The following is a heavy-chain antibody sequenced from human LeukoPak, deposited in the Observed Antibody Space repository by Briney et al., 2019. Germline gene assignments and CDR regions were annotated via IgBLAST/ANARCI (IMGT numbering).Heavy chain of an antibody. V-gene: IGHV4-39*01. D-gene: IGHD1-26*01. Sequence: SSETLSLTCIVSGAGGSISSWSYYWGWIRQPPGKGLEWIGSIYYSGSTYYNPSLKSRVTMSVDASKNQFYLKVSSVTAADTAVYYCARQIVSGSFEYNYWGQGTLVTVSS. J-gene: IGHJ4*02. CDR2: IYYSGST. CDR3: ARQIVSGSFEYNY. CDR1: GAGGSISSWSYY.